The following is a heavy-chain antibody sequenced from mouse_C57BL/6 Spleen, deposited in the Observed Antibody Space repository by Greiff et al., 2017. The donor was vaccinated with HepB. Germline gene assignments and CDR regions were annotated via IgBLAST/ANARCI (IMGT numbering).Heavy chain of an antibody. CDR3: AIGIYYGYDEGTWFAY. J-gene: IGHJ3*01. V-gene: IGHV1-39*01. CDR2: INPNYGTT. CDR1: GYSFTDYN. D-gene: IGHD2-2*01. Sequence: VQLQQSGPELVKPGASVKISCKASGYSFTDYNMNWVKQSNGKSLEWIGVINPNYGTTSYNQKFKGKATLTVDQSSSTAYMQLNSLTSEDSAVYYCAIGIYYGYDEGTWFAYWGQGTLVTVSA.